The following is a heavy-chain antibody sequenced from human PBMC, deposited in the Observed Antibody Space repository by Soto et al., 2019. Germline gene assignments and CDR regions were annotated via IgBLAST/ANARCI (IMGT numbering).Heavy chain of an antibody. Sequence: PSETLSLTCTVSGGSISSCCWSWIRQPAGKGLEWVGRIYTSGSTNYNPSLKSRVSMSVDMSKNQFSLKVTSVTAADTAVYYCARGPDYYGSGNYYNPFDHWGQGTLVTVSS. D-gene: IGHD3-10*01. CDR3: ARGPDYYGSGNYYNPFDH. CDR2: IYTSGST. V-gene: IGHV4-4*07. J-gene: IGHJ5*02. CDR1: GGSISSCC.